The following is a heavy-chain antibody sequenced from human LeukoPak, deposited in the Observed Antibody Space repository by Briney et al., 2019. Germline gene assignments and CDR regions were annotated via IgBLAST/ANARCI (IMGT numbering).Heavy chain of an antibody. J-gene: IGHJ4*02. CDR3: AKELQAGWYYFDY. D-gene: IGHD6-19*01. CDR2: IWYDGSNK. Sequence: GRSLRLSCAASGFTFSSYGMHWDRQAPGKGLEWVAVIWYDGSNKYYADSVKGRFTISRDNSKNTLYLQMNSLRAEDTAVYYCAKELQAGWYYFDYWGQGTLVTVSS. V-gene: IGHV3-33*06. CDR1: GFTFSSYG.